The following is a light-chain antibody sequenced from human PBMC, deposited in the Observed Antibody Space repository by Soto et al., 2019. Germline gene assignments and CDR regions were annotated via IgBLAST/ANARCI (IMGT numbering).Light chain of an antibody. CDR3: QTYNSAPFT. CDR2: GAS. CDR1: QGITNF. V-gene: IGKV1-27*01. Sequence: DIQMTQSPSSLSASVGDRVTITCRASQGITNFLAWYQQKPGKVPKVLIYGASALQSGVPSRFSGSGSGTDFALTISSLQPEDVATYYCQTYNSAPFTFGPGTKVDIK. J-gene: IGKJ3*01.